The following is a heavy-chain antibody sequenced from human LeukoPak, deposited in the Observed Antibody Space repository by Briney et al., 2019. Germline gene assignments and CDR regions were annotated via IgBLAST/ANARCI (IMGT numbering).Heavy chain of an antibody. CDR1: GFTFSSYA. D-gene: IGHD3-16*01. J-gene: IGHJ6*02. CDR2: IYSGGST. V-gene: IGHV3-66*01. Sequence: GGSLRLSCAASGFTFSSYAMSWVRQAPGKGLEWVSVIYSGGSTYYADSVKGRFTISRDNSKNTLYLQMNSLRAEDTAVYYCARGGGPPYYYYGMDVWGQGTTVTVSS. CDR3: ARGGGPPYYYYGMDV.